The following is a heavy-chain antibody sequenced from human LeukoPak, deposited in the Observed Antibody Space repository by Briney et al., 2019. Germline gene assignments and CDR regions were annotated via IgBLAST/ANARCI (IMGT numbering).Heavy chain of an antibody. CDR2: INPKDGDT. J-gene: IGHJ4*02. V-gene: IGHV1-2*02. CDR3: ARDGRLRNGYDNFYI. Sequence: ASVKVSCKASGYTFSGFYINWVRQAPGQGLEWMGWINPKDGDTHYAQDFLGRVTMTRDTSISTAYMELSRLTSDDTAVYYCARDGRLRNGYDNFYIWGQGTLVTVSS. D-gene: IGHD5-18*01. CDR1: GYTFSGFY.